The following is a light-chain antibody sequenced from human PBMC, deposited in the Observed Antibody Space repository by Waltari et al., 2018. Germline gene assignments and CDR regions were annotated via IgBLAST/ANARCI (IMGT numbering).Light chain of an antibody. V-gene: IGKV3-15*01. CDR1: QRVSSN. J-gene: IGKJ4*01. Sequence: EIVLTQSPATLSVSPGERATISCRASQRVSSNLAWYQQKPGQAPRLLVYGASTRATGIPARFSGGGSGTEFTLTISSLQSEDFAVYYCQQYHNWPLTFGGGTKVEIK. CDR2: GAS. CDR3: QQYHNWPLT.